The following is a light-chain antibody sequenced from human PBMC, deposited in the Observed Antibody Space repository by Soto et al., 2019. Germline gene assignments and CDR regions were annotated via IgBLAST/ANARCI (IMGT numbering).Light chain of an antibody. CDR3: QQRTDWLMT. Sequence: EIVLTQSPATLSLSPGERATLSCRASQSVSSYLAWYQQRPGQAPRLLIYGASNRATGIPARFSGSGSGTGFTLTIISLEAEDFSVYYCQQRTDWLMTFGQGTRLEIK. CDR2: GAS. J-gene: IGKJ5*01. V-gene: IGKV3-11*01. CDR1: QSVSSY.